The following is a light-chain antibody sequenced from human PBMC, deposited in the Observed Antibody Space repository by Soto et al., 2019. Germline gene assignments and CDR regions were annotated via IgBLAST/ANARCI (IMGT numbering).Light chain of an antibody. Sequence: SVRTQPPSASGSPGQSVTISCTGTSSDVGGYNYVSWYQQHPGKAPKLMIYEVTKRPSGVPDRFSGSKSGNTASLSVSGLQAEDEADYYCSSYAGRNNFVFGTGTKVTVL. V-gene: IGLV2-8*01. J-gene: IGLJ1*01. CDR1: SSDVGGYNY. CDR3: SSYAGRNNFV. CDR2: EVT.